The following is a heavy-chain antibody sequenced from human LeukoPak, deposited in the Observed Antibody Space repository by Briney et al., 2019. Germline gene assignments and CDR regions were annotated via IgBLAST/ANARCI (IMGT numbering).Heavy chain of an antibody. J-gene: IGHJ4*02. D-gene: IGHD2-2*01. V-gene: IGHV3-23*01. Sequence: PGGSLRLSCAASGFTFSNHGMGWVRQAPGKGLEWVSHITPGGDGTNYADSVKGRFTISRDNSKSIVYLQMNSLGVDDAAVYYCARDHITSWQMDYWGQGTLVTVSS. CDR3: ARDHITSWQMDY. CDR2: ITPGGDGT. CDR1: GFTFSNHG.